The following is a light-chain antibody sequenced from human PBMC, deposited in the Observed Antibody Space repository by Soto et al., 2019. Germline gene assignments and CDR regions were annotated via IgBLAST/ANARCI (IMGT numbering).Light chain of an antibody. CDR1: QSISSY. CDR2: DVS. J-gene: IGKJ1*01. V-gene: IGKV1-5*01. Sequence: DIQMTQSPSSLSASLGDRVTITCRASQSISSYLNWYQQKPGKAPKLLIYDVSALKRGVPPRFSGSGSGTEFTLTISSLQPEDFATYYCQQYDSFSVTFGQGTKVDIK. CDR3: QQYDSFSVT.